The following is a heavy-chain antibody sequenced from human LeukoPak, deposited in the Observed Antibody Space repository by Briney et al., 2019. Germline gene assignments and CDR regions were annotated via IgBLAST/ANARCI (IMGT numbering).Heavy chain of an antibody. J-gene: IGHJ4*02. Sequence: GGSLRLSCAASGFTFSSYWMTWVRQVPGKGLEWVANIKQDGSERYHVDSVKGRFTISRDNAKNSLYLQMNSLRAEDTALYYCAKDGSIAAAGILDYWGQGTLVTVSS. CDR2: IKQDGSER. CDR3: AKDGSIAAAGILDY. D-gene: IGHD6-13*01. V-gene: IGHV3-7*03. CDR1: GFTFSSYW.